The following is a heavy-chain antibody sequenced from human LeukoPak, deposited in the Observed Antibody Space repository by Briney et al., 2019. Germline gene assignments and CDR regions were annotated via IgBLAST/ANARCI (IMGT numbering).Heavy chain of an antibody. Sequence: PSETLSLTCTVSGDSISSYYWSWIRQPPGKGLEWIGYIYYSGSTNYNPSLKSRVTISVDTSKNQFSLKLSSVTAADTAVYYCARVRYSSGWYLFHWFDPWGQGTLVTVSS. CDR2: IYYSGST. CDR1: GDSISSYY. J-gene: IGHJ5*02. D-gene: IGHD6-19*01. CDR3: ARVRYSSGWYLFHWFDP. V-gene: IGHV4-59*01.